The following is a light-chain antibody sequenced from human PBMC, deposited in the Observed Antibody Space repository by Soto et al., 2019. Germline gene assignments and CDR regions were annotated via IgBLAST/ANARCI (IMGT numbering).Light chain of an antibody. CDR3: QSFDSGLSGVI. V-gene: IGLV1-40*01. Sequence: QSVLTQPPSVSGAPGQRVTIPCTGSRSNIGAGYDVHWYQQLPGTAPKLLIYGNNNRPSGLPDRFSGSKFGTSASLAITGLQPEDEADYFCQSFDSGLSGVIFGGGTKLTVL. CDR1: RSNIGAGYD. J-gene: IGLJ2*01. CDR2: GNN.